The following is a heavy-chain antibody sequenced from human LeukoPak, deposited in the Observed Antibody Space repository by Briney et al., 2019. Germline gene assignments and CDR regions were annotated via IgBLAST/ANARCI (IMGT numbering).Heavy chain of an antibody. CDR2: LDSGGGA. CDR1: GFTFSNHA. Sequence: GGSLRLSCAASGFTFSNHAMSWVRQGPGMGLEWVSLLDSGGGAHYTDSVKGRFTISSDNSQNTLYLQMNSLRAEDTAVYYCARDQNYWGQGTLVTVSS. V-gene: IGHV3-66*01. J-gene: IGHJ4*02. CDR3: ARDQNY.